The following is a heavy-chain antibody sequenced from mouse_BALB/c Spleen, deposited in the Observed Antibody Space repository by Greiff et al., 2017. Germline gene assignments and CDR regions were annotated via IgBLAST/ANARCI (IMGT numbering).Heavy chain of an antibody. D-gene: IGHD1-2*01. CDR1: GYTFTDHA. J-gene: IGHJ1*01. V-gene: IGHV1S53*02. CDR3: KRYYGFSYWYFDV. CDR2: ISPRNGDI. Sequence: LQESDAELVKPGASVKISCKASGYTFTDHAIHWVKQKPEQGLEWIGYISPRNGDIKYNEKFKGKATLTADKSSSTAYMQLNSLTSEDSAVYFCKRYYGFSYWYFDVWGAGTTVTVSS.